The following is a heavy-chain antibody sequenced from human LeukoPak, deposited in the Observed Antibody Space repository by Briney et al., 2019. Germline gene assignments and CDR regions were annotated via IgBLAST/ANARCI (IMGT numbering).Heavy chain of an antibody. Sequence: PSETLSLTCAVYGGSFSGYYWSWIRQPPGKGLEWLGEINHSGSTNHNPSLKSRVTISVDTSKNQFSLKLSSVTAADTAVYYCARAPYSSGWDNYWGQGTLVTVSS. CDR1: GGSFSGYY. V-gene: IGHV4-34*01. J-gene: IGHJ4*02. D-gene: IGHD6-19*01. CDR3: ARAPYSSGWDNY. CDR2: INHSGST.